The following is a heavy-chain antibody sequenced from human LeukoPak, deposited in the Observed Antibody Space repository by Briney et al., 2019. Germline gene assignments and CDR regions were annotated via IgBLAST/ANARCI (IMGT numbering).Heavy chain of an antibody. CDR3: ASKSRVIAAAHL. D-gene: IGHD6-13*01. V-gene: IGHV3-23*01. CDR2: ISGSGGST. J-gene: IGHJ5*02. CDR1: GFTFSSYA. Sequence: QSGGSLRLSCAASGFTFSSYAMSWVRQAPGKGLEWVSAISGSGGSTYYADSVKGRFTISRDNSKNTLYLQMNSLRAEDTAVYYCASKSRVIAAAHLWGQGTLVTVSS.